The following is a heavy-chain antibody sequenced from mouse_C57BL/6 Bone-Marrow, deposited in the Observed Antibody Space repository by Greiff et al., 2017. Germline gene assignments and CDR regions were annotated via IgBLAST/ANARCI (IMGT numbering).Heavy chain of an antibody. D-gene: IGHD1-1*01. CDR3: ARWYYARPYYFDY. Sequence: VQLQQSGAELVKPGASVKLSCKASGYTFTSYWMQWVKQRPGQGLEWIGEIDPSDSYTNYNQKFKGKATLTVDTSSSTADMQLSSLTSEDSAVYYCARWYYARPYYFDYWGQGTTLTVSS. CDR2: IDPSDSYT. J-gene: IGHJ2*01. CDR1: GYTFTSYW. V-gene: IGHV1-50*01.